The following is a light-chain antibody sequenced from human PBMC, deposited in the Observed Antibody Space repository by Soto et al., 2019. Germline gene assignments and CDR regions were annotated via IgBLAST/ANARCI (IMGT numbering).Light chain of an antibody. V-gene: IGKV3-20*01. CDR1: QSVSSNY. Sequence: EIVLTQSPGTLSLSPGERATLSCRASQSVSSNYLAWYQQKLGQAPRLLIYGASSRATGIPDRFSGSGSGTDFTLTISRLEPEDFAVYYCQQYGSSEYTFGQGTKLEIK. J-gene: IGKJ2*01. CDR3: QQYGSSEYT. CDR2: GAS.